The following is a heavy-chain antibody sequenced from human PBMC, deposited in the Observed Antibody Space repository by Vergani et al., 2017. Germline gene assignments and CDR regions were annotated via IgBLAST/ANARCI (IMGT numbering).Heavy chain of an antibody. J-gene: IGHJ6*03. CDR3: AGGITGVAARYYYYYYMDV. D-gene: IGHD6-6*01. CDR2: INHSGST. V-gene: IGHV4-34*01. CDR1: GGSFSGFY. Sequence: QGQLQQLGAGLLKPSETLSPTCAVHGGSFSGFYWSWIRQPPGKGPEWIGEINHSGSTNYNPSLKSRVTISVDTSKKQFSLKMSSVTATDTAVYYCAGGITGVAARYYYYYYMDVWGKGTTVTVSS.